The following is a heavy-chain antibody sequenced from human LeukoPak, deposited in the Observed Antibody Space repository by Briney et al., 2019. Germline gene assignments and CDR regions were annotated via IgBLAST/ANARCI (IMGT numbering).Heavy chain of an antibody. J-gene: IGHJ4*02. CDR3: AIRTPVDIVATLGERVKKGLDY. CDR1: GYTFTSYD. V-gene: IGHV1-8*01. Sequence: ASVKVSCKASGYTFTSYDINWLRQATGQGLAWMGWMNPNSGNTGYAQKFQGRVTMTRNTSMSTAYMELSSLRSEDTAVYYCAIRTPVDIVATLGERVKKGLDYWGQGTLVTVSS. CDR2: MNPNSGNT. D-gene: IGHD5-12*01.